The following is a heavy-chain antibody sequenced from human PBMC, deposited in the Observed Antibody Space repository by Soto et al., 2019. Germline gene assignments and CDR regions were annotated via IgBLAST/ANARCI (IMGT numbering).Heavy chain of an antibody. CDR3: TRISLVGATGGRYFDY. V-gene: IGHV3-72*01. CDR2: IKNKANSYTT. D-gene: IGHD1-26*01. Sequence: VQLVESGGGLVQPGGSLRLSCAASGFIFSDHSMDWVRQAPGKGLEWVGRIKNKANSYTTEYAASVKGRFTISRDDSNNSLYLQMNSLKTEDTAVYYCTRISLVGATGGRYFDYWGQGTLLTVSS. CDR1: GFIFSDHS. J-gene: IGHJ4*02.